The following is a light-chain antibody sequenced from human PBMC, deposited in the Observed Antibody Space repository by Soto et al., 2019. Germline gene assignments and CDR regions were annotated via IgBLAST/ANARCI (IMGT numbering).Light chain of an antibody. Sequence: EIVLTQSPGTSSLSPGERVTLSCRASQSVSSNYLAWYQQKPGQAPRLLIYSASSRATGIPDRFSGSGSGTDFTLTISRLEPEDFAVYYCQQHGSSPITFGQGTRLDMK. CDR1: QSVSSNY. V-gene: IGKV3-20*01. J-gene: IGKJ5*01. CDR3: QQHGSSPIT. CDR2: SAS.